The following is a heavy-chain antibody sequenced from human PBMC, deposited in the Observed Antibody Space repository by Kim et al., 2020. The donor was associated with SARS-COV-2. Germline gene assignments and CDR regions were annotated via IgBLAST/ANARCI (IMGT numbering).Heavy chain of an antibody. V-gene: IGHV3-30-3*01. J-gene: IGHJ4*02. CDR3: ASGGGQAIGATGFDF. D-gene: IGHD1-26*01. CDR2: LSYDGGNE. Sequence: GGSLRLSCAASGFTFSSHVMHWVRQAPGKGLEWVAVLSYDGGNEHYADSVKGRFTISRDTAKNTLYLQMNSLRAEDTVVYYCASGGGQAIGATGFDFWGRGTLVTVSS. CDR1: GFTFSSHV.